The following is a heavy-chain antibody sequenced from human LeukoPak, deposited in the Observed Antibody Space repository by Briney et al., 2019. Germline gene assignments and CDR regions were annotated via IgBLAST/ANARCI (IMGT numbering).Heavy chain of an antibody. J-gene: IGHJ4*02. Sequence: SETLSLTCTVSGGSISSGGYYWSWIRQHPGKGLEWIGYIYYSGSTYYNPSLKSRVTISVDTSKNQFSLKLSSVTAADTAVYYCARDVPPSERWLQPGLWGQGTLVTVSS. CDR2: IYYSGST. CDR1: GGSISSGGYY. CDR3: ARDVPPSERWLQPGL. V-gene: IGHV4-31*03. D-gene: IGHD5-24*01.